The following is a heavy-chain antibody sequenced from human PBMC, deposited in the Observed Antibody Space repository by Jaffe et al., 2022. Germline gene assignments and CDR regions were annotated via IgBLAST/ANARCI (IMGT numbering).Heavy chain of an antibody. J-gene: IGHJ4*02. V-gene: IGHV4-59*01. Sequence: QVQLQESGPGLVKPSETLSLTCTVSGGSISSYYWSWIRQPPGKGLEWIGYIYYSGSTNYNPSLKSRVTISVDTSKNQFSLKLSSVTAADTAVYYCARVRTSRNGSCDYWGQGTLVTVSS. CDR2: IYYSGST. CDR3: ARVRTSRNGSCDY. D-gene: IGHD3-10*01. CDR1: GGSISSYY.